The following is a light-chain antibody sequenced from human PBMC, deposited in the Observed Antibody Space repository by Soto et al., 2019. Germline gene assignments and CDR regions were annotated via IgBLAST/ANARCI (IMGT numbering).Light chain of an antibody. CDR2: LGS. Sequence: DIVMTQSPLSLPVTPGEPASISCRSSQSLLHSNGYNYLDWYLQKPGQSPQLLIYLGSNRASGVPDRFSGSGSGTDFTLKISGVEDEDVEVYYCLQALLSPYTFGPRTKVDIK. CDR3: LQALLSPYT. V-gene: IGKV2-28*01. CDR1: QSLLHSNGYNY. J-gene: IGKJ3*01.